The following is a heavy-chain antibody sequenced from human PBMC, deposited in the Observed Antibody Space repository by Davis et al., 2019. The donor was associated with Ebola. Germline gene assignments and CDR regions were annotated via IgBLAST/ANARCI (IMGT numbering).Heavy chain of an antibody. J-gene: IGHJ3*02. V-gene: IGHV5-51*01. Sequence: GESLKISCKDSGNSFSSHWIGWLRPMPGKGLEWMGIIYTGDSDSRYSPSFRGQVTISADKSFKTAFLHWSSLKASDTAMYYCATLRRTITGMDDGFDMWGQGTMVTVSS. D-gene: IGHD2-8*02. CDR2: IYTGDSDS. CDR3: ATLRRTITGMDDGFDM. CDR1: GNSFSSHW.